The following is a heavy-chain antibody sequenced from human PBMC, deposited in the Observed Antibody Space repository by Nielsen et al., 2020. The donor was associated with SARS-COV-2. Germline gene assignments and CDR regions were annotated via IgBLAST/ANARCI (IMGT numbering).Heavy chain of an antibody. Sequence: GESLKISCAASGFTFSSYSMNWVRQAPGKGLEWVSYISSSSSTIYYADSVKGRFTISRDNAKNSLYLQMNSLRDEDTAVYYCAREGFFWSGYSDYWGQGTLVTVSS. D-gene: IGHD3-3*01. V-gene: IGHV3-48*02. CDR3: AREGFFWSGYSDY. CDR2: ISSSSSTI. J-gene: IGHJ4*02. CDR1: GFTFSSYS.